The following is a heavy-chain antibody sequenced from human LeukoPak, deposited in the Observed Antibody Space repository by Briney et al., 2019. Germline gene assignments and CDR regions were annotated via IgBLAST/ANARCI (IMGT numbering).Heavy chain of an antibody. D-gene: IGHD6-6*01. Sequence: PGGSLRLSCAASGFTFSSYSMNWVRQAPGKGLEWVSSISSSSSYIYYADSVKGRFTISRDNAKNSLYLQMNSLRAEDTAVYYCARFRAAQYYSDYWGQGTLVTVSS. J-gene: IGHJ4*02. CDR3: ARFRAAQYYSDY. CDR1: GFTFSSYS. V-gene: IGHV3-21*01. CDR2: ISSSSSYI.